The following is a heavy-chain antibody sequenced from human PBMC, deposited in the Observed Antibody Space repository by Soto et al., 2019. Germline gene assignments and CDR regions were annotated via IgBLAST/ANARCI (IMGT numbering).Heavy chain of an antibody. J-gene: IGHJ4*02. V-gene: IGHV3-30-3*01. CDR2: ISYDGSNK. CDR1: GFTFSSYA. D-gene: IGHD3-3*01. CDR3: ARDLRFLEWLGGFDY. Sequence: ESGGGVVQPGRSLRLSCAASGFTFSSYAMHWVRQAPGKGLEWVAVISYDGSNKYYADSVKGRFTISRDNSKNTLYLQMNSLRAEDTAVYYCARDLRFLEWLGGFDYWGQGTLVTVSS.